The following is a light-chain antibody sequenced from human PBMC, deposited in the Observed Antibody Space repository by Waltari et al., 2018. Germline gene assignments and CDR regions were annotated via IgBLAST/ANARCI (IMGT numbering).Light chain of an antibody. CDR2: GTS. CDR1: GSNLGAGYD. CDR3: QSYDTSLSVV. J-gene: IGLJ2*01. V-gene: IGLV1-40*01. Sequence: QSVLTQPPSVSGAPGQTCPISCTGSGSNLGAGYDYHWYQQHPGKAPKLLIYGTSTRPPGVPDRFFGSQSGTSASLAITALQAEDEAEYYCQSYDTSLSVVFGGGTKLTVL.